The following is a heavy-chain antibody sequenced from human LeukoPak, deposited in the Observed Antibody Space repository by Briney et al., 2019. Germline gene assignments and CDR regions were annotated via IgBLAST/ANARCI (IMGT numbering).Heavy chain of an antibody. J-gene: IGHJ4*02. CDR2: VYYSGST. V-gene: IGHV4-39*07. Sequence: SETLSLTCTVSGGSISSTSYYWGWIRQPPGKGLEWIGSVYYSGSTSYNPSLKSRVTISIDTSKNQFSLKLSSVTAADTAVYYCARDHQGYGSGSYFLDSWGQGTLVTVSS. CDR1: GGSISSTSYY. D-gene: IGHD3-10*01. CDR3: ARDHQGYGSGSYFLDS.